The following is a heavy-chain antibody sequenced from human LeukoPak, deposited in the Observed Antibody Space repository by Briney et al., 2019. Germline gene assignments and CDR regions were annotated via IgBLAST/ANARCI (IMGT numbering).Heavy chain of an antibody. CDR1: GFIFSRYA. Sequence: PGGSLRLSCAASGFIFSRYAMSWVRQAPGKGLEWVSGISGSGGRTYYADSVKGRFTISRDNSKNTLYLQMNSLRAEDTAVYYCAKDGDYYDSSGYNWGQGTLVTVSS. D-gene: IGHD3-22*01. J-gene: IGHJ4*02. CDR3: AKDGDYYDSSGYN. CDR2: ISGSGGRT. V-gene: IGHV3-23*01.